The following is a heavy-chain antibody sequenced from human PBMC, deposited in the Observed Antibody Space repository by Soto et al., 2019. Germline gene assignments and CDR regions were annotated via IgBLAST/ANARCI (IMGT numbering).Heavy chain of an antibody. CDR3: ATADGFGVVTPFFEY. CDR1: GGSISSRSHY. D-gene: IGHD3-3*01. J-gene: IGHJ4*02. V-gene: IGHV4-39*01. Sequence: QLQLQESGPGLVKPSETLSLTCTVSGGSISSRSHYWGWIRQSPGKHLEWIGSSYYRGSTHYNPSLKTRDTKSVDTSKNQVSLKVYSVTAADTAVYYCATADGFGVVTPFFEYWGQGILVTVSS. CDR2: SYYRGST.